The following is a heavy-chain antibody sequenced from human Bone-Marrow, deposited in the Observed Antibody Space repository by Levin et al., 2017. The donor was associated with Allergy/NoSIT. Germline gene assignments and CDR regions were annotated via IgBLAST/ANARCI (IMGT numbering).Heavy chain of an antibody. CDR2: ISSSGTII. V-gene: IGHV3-11*01. Sequence: GESLKISCEASGFTFDDYYMSWIRQAPGKGLEWISFISSSGTIIHYVDSVKGRFTISRDNVRNSLSLQMNSLRVDDTAIYYCARGMLFTPLDVWGQGTTVTVSS. J-gene: IGHJ6*02. CDR1: GFTFDDYY. D-gene: IGHD2-15*01. CDR3: ARGMLFTPLDV.